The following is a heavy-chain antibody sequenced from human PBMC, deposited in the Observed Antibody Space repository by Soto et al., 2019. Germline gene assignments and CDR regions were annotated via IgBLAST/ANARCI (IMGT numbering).Heavy chain of an antibody. Sequence: QVQLVQSGAEVKKPGSSVKVSCKASGGTFSSYGISWVRQAPGQGLEWMGGIIPIFGTANYAQKFQGRVTITADESTSAASMELSSLRSEDTAVYYCARVGYSGYYPVYAMDVWGQGTTVTVSS. D-gene: IGHD3-22*01. CDR2: IIPIFGTA. V-gene: IGHV1-69*12. CDR1: GGTFSSYG. CDR3: ARVGYSGYYPVYAMDV. J-gene: IGHJ6*02.